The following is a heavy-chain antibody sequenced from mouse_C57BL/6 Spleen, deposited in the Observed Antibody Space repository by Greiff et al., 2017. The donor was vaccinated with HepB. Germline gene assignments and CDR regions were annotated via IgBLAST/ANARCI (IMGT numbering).Heavy chain of an antibody. V-gene: IGHV3-6*01. J-gene: IGHJ4*01. Sequence: EVKLVESGPGLVKPSQSLSLTCSVTGYSITSGYYWYWIRQFPGNKLEWMGYISYDGSNNYNPSLKNRIPITRDTSKNQLFLKLNSVTTEDTATYYCARDYGYDVYAMDYWGQGTSVTVSS. CDR1: GYSITSGYY. D-gene: IGHD2-2*01. CDR3: ARDYGYDVYAMDY. CDR2: ISYDGSN.